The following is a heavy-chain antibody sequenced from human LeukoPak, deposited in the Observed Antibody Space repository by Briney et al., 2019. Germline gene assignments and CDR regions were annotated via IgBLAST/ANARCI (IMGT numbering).Heavy chain of an antibody. CDR1: GFTVSSNY. Sequence: GGSLRLSCAASGFTVSSNYMSWVRQAPGKGLEWVSVIYSGGSTYYADSVKGRFTISRDNSKNTVYLQMNSLRAEDTAVYYCARDRIDAFDICGQGTMVTVTS. J-gene: IGHJ3*02. CDR3: ARDRIDAFDI. CDR2: IYSGGST. V-gene: IGHV3-66*01. D-gene: IGHD2/OR15-2a*01.